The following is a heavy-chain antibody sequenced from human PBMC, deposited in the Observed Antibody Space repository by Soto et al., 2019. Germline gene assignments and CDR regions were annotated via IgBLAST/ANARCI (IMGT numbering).Heavy chain of an antibody. D-gene: IGHD3-22*01. Sequence: SETLSLTCAVYGGSFSGYYWTWIRQPPWTGLEWIGEINHSGSTNYNPSLKSRVTISVDTSKNQFSLKLSSVTAADTAVYYCARRLYYDSSGFEGGGMDVWGQGTTVTVSS. V-gene: IGHV4-34*01. CDR2: INHSGST. CDR1: GGSFSGYY. J-gene: IGHJ6*02. CDR3: ARRLYYDSSGFEGGGMDV.